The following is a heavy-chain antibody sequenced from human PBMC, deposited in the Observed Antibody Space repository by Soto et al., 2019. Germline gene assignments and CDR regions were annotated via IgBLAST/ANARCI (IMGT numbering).Heavy chain of an antibody. CDR1: GGTFSSYA. CDR3: ASSRKVYYYDSSGYPPTFDY. V-gene: IGHV1-69*13. D-gene: IGHD3-22*01. J-gene: IGHJ4*02. CDR2: IIPIFGTA. Sequence: AASVKVSCKASGGTFSSYAISWVRQAPGQGLEWMGGIIPIFGTANYAQKFQGRVTITADESTSTAYMELSSLRSEDTAVYYCASSRKVYYYDSSGYPPTFDYWGQGTLVTVSS.